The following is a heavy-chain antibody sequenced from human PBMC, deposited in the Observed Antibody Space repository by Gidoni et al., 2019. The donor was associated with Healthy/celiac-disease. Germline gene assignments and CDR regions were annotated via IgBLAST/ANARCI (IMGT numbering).Heavy chain of an antibody. V-gene: IGHV3-64*01. J-gene: IGHJ4*02. CDR2: ISSNGGST. CDR1: GFTFNNYA. Sequence: EVQLVESGGGLVQPGGSLRLSCAASGFTFNNYAMHWVRQAPGKGLEYVSAISSNGGSTYYANSVKGRFTISRDNSKNMLYLQMGSLRAEDMAVYYCARTNGDFWSGYYPFDYWGQGTLVTVSS. D-gene: IGHD3-3*01. CDR3: ARTNGDFWSGYYPFDY.